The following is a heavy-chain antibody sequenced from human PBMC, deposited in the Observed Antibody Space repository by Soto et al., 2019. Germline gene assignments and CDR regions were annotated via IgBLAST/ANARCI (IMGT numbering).Heavy chain of an antibody. J-gene: IGHJ4*02. V-gene: IGHV3-7*01. D-gene: IGHD2-21*01. CDR3: ATATICGDGYVWDH. CDR1: GVTLSSYG. CDR2: IKEDGSER. Sequence: PVGSLRLSCEASGVTLSSYGMGWVRQSPGKGLEWVANIKEDGSERYYVDSVKGRFTISRDNAKNSLYLQMNSLRAEDSAVYHCATATICGDGYVWDHWRQGAPVTVSS.